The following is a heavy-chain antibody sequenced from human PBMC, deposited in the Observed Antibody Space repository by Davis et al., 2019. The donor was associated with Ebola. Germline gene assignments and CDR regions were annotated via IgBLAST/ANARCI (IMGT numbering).Heavy chain of an antibody. J-gene: IGHJ6*02. Sequence: SETLSLTCTVSGGSISSYYWSWIRQPPGKGLEWNGYIYYSGSTNYNPSLKSRVTISVDTSKNQFSLKLSAVTAADTAVYYCARGLDFWSGYYTRLYGMDVWGQGTTVTVSS. CDR1: GGSISSYY. V-gene: IGHV4-59*01. D-gene: IGHD3-3*01. CDR2: IYYSGST. CDR3: ARGLDFWSGYYTRLYGMDV.